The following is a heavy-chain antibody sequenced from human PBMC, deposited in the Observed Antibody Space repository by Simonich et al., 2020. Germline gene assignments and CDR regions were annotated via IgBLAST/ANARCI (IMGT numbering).Heavy chain of an antibody. CDR3: AREYSSSSDPYWYFDL. CDR2: RKQDGRKK. Sequence: EVQLVESGGGLVQPGGSLRLSCAASGFTFSSYWMSWVRQARGKGMDWVANRKQDGRKKYDVYSGKGRFTISRDNAKNSLYLQMNSLRAEDTAVYYCAREYSSSSDPYWYFDLWGRGTLVTVSS. J-gene: IGHJ2*01. V-gene: IGHV3-7*01. CDR1: GFTFSSYW. D-gene: IGHD6-6*01.